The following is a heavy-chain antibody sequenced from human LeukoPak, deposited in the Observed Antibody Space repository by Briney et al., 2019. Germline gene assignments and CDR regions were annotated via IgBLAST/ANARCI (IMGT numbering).Heavy chain of an antibody. V-gene: IGHV3-48*03. Sequence: GGSLRLSCAASGFTFSRYEMNWVRQAPGQGLEWVSYISSSGSTIYYADSVKGRFTISRDNAKNSLYLQMNSLRAEDTAVYYCARVSGFAHTAYSGYAHYFDYWGQGTLVTVSS. J-gene: IGHJ4*02. CDR2: ISSSGSTI. CDR1: GFTFSRYE. D-gene: IGHD5-12*01. CDR3: ARVSGFAHTAYSGYAHYFDY.